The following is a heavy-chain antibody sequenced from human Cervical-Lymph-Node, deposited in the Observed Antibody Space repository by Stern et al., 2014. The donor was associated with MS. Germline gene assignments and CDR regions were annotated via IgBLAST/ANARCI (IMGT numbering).Heavy chain of an antibody. Sequence: QVQLQESGPGLVKPSQTLSLICTGSGGSISNGDYYWSWIRQPPGKGLEWIGYIYYSGTTYYNPSLKSRVTISLDPSKNQFSLKLNSTTAADTAVYYCAREPVNDILTGPRFDPWGQGTLVIVSS. J-gene: IGHJ5*02. CDR1: GGSISNGDYY. CDR3: AREPVNDILTGPRFDP. D-gene: IGHD3-9*01. V-gene: IGHV4-30-4*01. CDR2: IYYSGTT.